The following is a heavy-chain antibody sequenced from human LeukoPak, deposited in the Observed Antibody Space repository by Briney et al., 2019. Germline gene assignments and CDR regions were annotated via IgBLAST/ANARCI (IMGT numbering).Heavy chain of an antibody. CDR3: ARSLAVVSRYYYYDLDV. Sequence: GGSLILSCAASGFTFSSYSMNWVRQAPGKGLEWVSSISSSSSYIYYTDSVKGRFTISRDNAKNSLYLQMNSLRAEDTAVYYCARSLAVVSRYYYYDLDVWGQGTTVTVSS. J-gene: IGHJ6*02. D-gene: IGHD3-22*01. V-gene: IGHV3-21*01. CDR2: ISSSSSYI. CDR1: GFTFSSYS.